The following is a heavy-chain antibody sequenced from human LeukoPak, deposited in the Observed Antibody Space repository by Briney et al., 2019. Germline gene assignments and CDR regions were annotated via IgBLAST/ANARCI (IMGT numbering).Heavy chain of an antibody. D-gene: IGHD3-10*01. CDR3: ARRGSYYDY. Sequence: ASVKVSCKASGYTFTDYYIHWVRQAPGQRFGWMGWINPKSGATHYVERFQGRVTMTTDTSISTVYMELTRLTSDDTATYYCARRGSYYDYWGQGTLVTVSS. J-gene: IGHJ4*02. CDR2: INPKSGAT. V-gene: IGHV1-2*02. CDR1: GYTFTDYY.